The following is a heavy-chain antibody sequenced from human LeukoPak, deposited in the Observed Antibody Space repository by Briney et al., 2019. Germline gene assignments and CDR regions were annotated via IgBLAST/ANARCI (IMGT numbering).Heavy chain of an antibody. CDR2: IYAGNSDA. D-gene: IGHD5-24*01. V-gene: IGHV5-51*01. Sequence: GESLKISCQGFGYPFTTSWIGWVRQLPGRGLEWTAIIYAGNSDAKYSPSFQGQVSISTDRSISTAYLHWSSLKASDTAIYYCAIINHPDGRVYWGQGTLVTVSS. CDR3: AIINHPDGRVY. CDR1: GYPFTTSW. J-gene: IGHJ4*02.